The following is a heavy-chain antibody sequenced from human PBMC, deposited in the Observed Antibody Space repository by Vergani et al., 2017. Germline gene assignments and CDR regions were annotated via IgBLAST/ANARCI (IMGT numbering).Heavy chain of an antibody. D-gene: IGHD6-13*01. V-gene: IGHV4-59*11. CDR1: FDSIRNLY. Sequence: QVQLQESGPGLVKSSETLSLTCSVSFDSIRNLYCNWIRQPPGKGLEWIGSIHYSENTNYNPSLKTRVTISVDTSKNQFSLTLTSVTAADTAVYYCAGDTHSWQRADRWGQGLLVSVTS. CDR3: AGDTHSWQRADR. CDR2: IHYSENT. J-gene: IGHJ5*02.